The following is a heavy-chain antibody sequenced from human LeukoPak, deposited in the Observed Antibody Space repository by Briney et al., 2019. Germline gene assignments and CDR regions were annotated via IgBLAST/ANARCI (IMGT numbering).Heavy chain of an antibody. J-gene: IGHJ4*02. Sequence: PSETLSLTCTVSGGSISNYYWSWIRQPPGKGLEWIGCTYYTGTTNYNPSLKSRVAISVDSSKNQFSLKLSSVTAADTAVYYCARGAYYGSVDYWGQGTLVTVSS. V-gene: IGHV4-59*08. CDR1: GGSISNYY. CDR2: TYYTGTT. CDR3: ARGAYYGSVDY. D-gene: IGHD3-10*01.